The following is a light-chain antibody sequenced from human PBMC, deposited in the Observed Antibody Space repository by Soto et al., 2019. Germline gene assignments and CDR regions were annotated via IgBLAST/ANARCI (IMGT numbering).Light chain of an antibody. J-gene: IGKJ3*01. V-gene: IGKV4-1*01. CDR3: QQDYSTPPT. CDR2: WAS. Sequence: DIVMTQSPDSLAVSLGERATINCKSSQSVLYSSNNKNYLAWYQQKPGQHPKLLIYWASTRESGVPDRFSGSGSGTDFTLTISSLQAEDVAVYYCQQDYSTPPTFGPGTKVDIK. CDR1: QSVLYSSNNKNY.